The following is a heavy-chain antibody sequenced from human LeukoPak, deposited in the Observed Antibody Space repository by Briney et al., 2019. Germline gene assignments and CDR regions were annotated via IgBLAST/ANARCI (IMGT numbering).Heavy chain of an antibody. CDR3: ARVNGGDSPFDY. V-gene: IGHV4-59*01. CDR2: IYYSGST. CDR1: GGSISSYY. D-gene: IGHD2-21*02. Sequence: SETLSLTCTVSGGSISSYYWSWIRQPPGKGLEWIGYIYYSGSTNYNPSLKSRVTISVDTSKNQFSLKLSSVTAADTAVYYCARVNGGDSPFDYWGQGTLDTVSS. J-gene: IGHJ4*02.